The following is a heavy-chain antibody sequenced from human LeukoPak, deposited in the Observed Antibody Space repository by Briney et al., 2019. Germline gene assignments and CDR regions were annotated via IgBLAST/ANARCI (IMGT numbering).Heavy chain of an antibody. CDR3: ARDLGDGYHGSAFDI. J-gene: IGHJ3*02. D-gene: IGHD5-24*01. V-gene: IGHV4-39*07. CDR2: IYYSGST. Sequence: KPSETLSLTCTVSGGSISSSSYYWGWIRQPPGKGLEWIGSIYYSGSTYYNPSLKSRVTISVDTSKNQFSLKLSSVTAADTAVYYCARDLGDGYHGSAFDIWGQGTMVTVSS. CDR1: GGSISSSSYY.